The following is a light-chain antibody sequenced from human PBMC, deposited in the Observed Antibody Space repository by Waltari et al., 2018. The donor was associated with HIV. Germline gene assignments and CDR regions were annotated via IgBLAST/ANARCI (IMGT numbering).Light chain of an antibody. CDR2: EVI. Sequence: QSAPTQPASVSGSPGQSITISCTATSSDFGSHNLASWYQHHPGRAPKLIIYEVIKRPSGVSHRFSGSKSGNTASLTISGLQAEDEADYYCCSFADTNTWVFGGGTKLTVL. CDR3: CSFADTNTWV. CDR1: SSDFGSHNL. V-gene: IGLV2-23*02. J-gene: IGLJ3*02.